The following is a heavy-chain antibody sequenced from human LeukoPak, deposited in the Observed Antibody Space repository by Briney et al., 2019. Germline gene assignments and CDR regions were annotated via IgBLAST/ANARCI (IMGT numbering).Heavy chain of an antibody. J-gene: IGHJ6*03. D-gene: IGHD3-3*01. V-gene: IGHV1-46*03. CDR2: INPSGGST. CDR1: GYTFTSYY. CDR3: ARDGEGVGVVIIGPGYYYMDV. Sequence: GASVKVSCKASGYTFTSYYMHWVRQAPGQGLEWMGIINPSGGSTSYAQKFQGRVTMTRDTSTSTVYMELSSLRSEDTAVYYCARDGEGVGVVIIGPGYYYMDVWGKGTTVTVSS.